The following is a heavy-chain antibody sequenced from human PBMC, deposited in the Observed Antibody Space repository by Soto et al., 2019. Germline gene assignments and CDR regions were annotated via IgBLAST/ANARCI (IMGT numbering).Heavy chain of an antibody. CDR1: GSSLSTSGVG. D-gene: IGHD6-19*01. V-gene: IGHV2-5*02. CDR2: IYWDVDK. Sequence: QITLKESGPTLVKPTQPLTLTCTFSGSSLSTSGVGMGWNPQPPGKVLEWLALIYWDVDKRYSPSLKRRLTTTKDTSKDRVGLTKTSMNPVATATYYCAHSYSSGWYYGPFDYWGQGTLVTVSS. CDR3: AHSYSSGWYYGPFDY. J-gene: IGHJ4*02.